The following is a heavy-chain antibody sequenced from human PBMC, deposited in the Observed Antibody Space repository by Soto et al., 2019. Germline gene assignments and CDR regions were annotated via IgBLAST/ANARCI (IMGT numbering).Heavy chain of an antibody. V-gene: IGHV3-33*01. CDR1: GFTFSSYG. CDR3: ARDRASIVVVTAIGY. J-gene: IGHJ4*02. Sequence: QVQLVESGGGVVQPGRSLRLSGAASGFTFSSYGMHWVRQAPGKGLEWVAVIWYDGSNKYYADSVKGRFTISRDNSKNTLYLQMNSLRAEDTAVYYCARDRASIVVVTAIGYWGQGTLVTVSS. D-gene: IGHD2-21*02. CDR2: IWYDGSNK.